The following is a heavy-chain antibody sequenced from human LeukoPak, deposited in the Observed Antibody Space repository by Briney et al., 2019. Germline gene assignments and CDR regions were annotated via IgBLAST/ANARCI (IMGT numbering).Heavy chain of an antibody. CDR3: AKDRGYSYGYGFDY. CDR1: GFTFDCCG. CDR2: ISWNSGSI. V-gene: IGHV3-9*03. D-gene: IGHD5-18*01. Sequence: GGSLRLSCAASGFTFDCCGMHWVRQAPGKGLEWVSGISWNSGSIGYADSVKGRFTISRDNAKNSLYLQMNSLRAEDMALYYCAKDRGYSYGYGFDYWGQGTLVTVSS. J-gene: IGHJ4*02.